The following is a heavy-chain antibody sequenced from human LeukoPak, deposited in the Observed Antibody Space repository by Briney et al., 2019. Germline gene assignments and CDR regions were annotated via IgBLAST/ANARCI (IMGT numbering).Heavy chain of an antibody. CDR1: GFTFSSYA. CDR3: AKHGFGVFEGY. V-gene: IGHV3-23*01. CDR2: INDSGGST. Sequence: GGSLRLSCAASGFTFSSYAMSWVRQAPGKGLEWVSSINDSGGSTYYADSVKGRFTISRDNSKNTLYVQMNSLRAEDTAVYYCAKHGFGVFEGYWGQGTLVTVSS. D-gene: IGHD3-10*01. J-gene: IGHJ4*02.